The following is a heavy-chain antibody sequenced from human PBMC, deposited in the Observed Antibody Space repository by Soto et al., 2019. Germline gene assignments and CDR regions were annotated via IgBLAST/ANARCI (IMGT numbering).Heavy chain of an antibody. Sequence: SGPNAGEPTQTLTLTCTFSGFSLSTSGMCVSWIRQPPGKALEWLALIDWDDDKYYSTSLKTRLTISKDTSKNQVVLTMTNMDPVDTATYYCARSRYYYDSSGYYGPLDYWGQGTLVTVSS. D-gene: IGHD3-22*01. J-gene: IGHJ4*02. V-gene: IGHV2-70*01. CDR2: IDWDDDK. CDR1: GFSLSTSGMC. CDR3: ARSRYYYDSSGYYGPLDY.